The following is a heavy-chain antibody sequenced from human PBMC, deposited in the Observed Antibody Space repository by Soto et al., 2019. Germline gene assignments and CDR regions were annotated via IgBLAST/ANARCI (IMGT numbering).Heavy chain of an antibody. CDR2: IYYSGST. CDR3: ARDSYGMDV. CDR1: GGSISSYY. Sequence: SETLSLTCTVSGGSISSYYWSWIRQPPGKGLEWIGYIYYSGSTNYNPSLKSRVTISVDTSKNQFSLKLSSVTAADTAVYYCARDSYGMDVWGQGTTVTVSS. J-gene: IGHJ6*02. V-gene: IGHV4-59*01.